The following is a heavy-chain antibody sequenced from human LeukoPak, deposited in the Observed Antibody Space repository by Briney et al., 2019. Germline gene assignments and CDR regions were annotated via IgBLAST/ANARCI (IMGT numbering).Heavy chain of an antibody. V-gene: IGHV3-23*01. J-gene: IGHJ4*02. CDR1: GFTFNYYA. Sequence: GGSLRLSCATSGFTFNYYAMSWVRQAPGKGLEWVSAISGSGINTYYADSVKGRFTISRDNSKNTLYLQMNSLRAEDTAVYYCAKVAYRSGWDFDYWGQGPLVTVSS. D-gene: IGHD6-19*01. CDR3: AKVAYRSGWDFDY. CDR2: ISGSGINT.